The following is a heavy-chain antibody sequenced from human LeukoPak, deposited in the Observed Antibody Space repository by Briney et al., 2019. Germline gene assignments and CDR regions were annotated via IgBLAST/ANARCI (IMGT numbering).Heavy chain of an antibody. V-gene: IGHV3-11*05. J-gene: IGHJ4*02. D-gene: IGHD3-22*01. Sequence: GGSLRLSCVASGFTFSDYYMSWIRQAPGKGLEWISYISSSSSSTNYADSVKGRFTISRDNPKNSLYLLMNSLRAEDTAMYYCARDFIHRSGEANYWGQGTLVIVSS. CDR1: GFTFSDYY. CDR3: ARDFIHRSGEANY. CDR2: ISSSSSST.